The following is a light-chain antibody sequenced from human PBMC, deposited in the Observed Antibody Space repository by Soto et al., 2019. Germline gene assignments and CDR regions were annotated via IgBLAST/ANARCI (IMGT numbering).Light chain of an antibody. J-gene: IGKJ1*01. Sequence: EIVMTQSPATLSVSPGERATLSCRASQSVSSDLAWYQQKPGQAPRLLIYGASTRATGIPTRFSANGSGTEFTPTTRRIESKHFAVYFCQPYNVWPGTFGQGTKVELK. CDR2: GAS. CDR1: QSVSSD. CDR3: QPYNVWPGT. V-gene: IGKV3-15*01.